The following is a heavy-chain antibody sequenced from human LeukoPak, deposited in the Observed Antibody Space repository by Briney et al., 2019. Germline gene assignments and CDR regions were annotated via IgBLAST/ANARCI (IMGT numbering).Heavy chain of an antibody. CDR1: GDSVSSSSAA. D-gene: IGHD2-15*01. J-gene: IGHJ4*02. V-gene: IGHV6-1*01. CDR2: TYYRSKWYN. CDR3: TRASSANSIYSFGY. Sequence: SQTLSLTCAISGDSVSSSSAAWNWIRQSPSRGLAWLGRTYYRSKWYNDYAASVKSRITINPDTSKNQFSLQLNSVTPEDTAVYYCTRASSANSIYSFGYWGQGTLVTVSS.